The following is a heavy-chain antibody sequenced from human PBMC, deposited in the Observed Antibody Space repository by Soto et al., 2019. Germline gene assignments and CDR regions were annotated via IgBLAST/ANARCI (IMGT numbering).Heavy chain of an antibody. V-gene: IGHV3-9*01. CDR2: ISWNRGSI. J-gene: IGHJ6*03. Sequence: EVQLVESGGGLVQPGRPLRLACAASGFTFDAYAMHWVRQAPGKGLEWVSGISWNRGSIGYADSVKGRFTISRDNAKRSLYLQMNSLRAGDTAVYYCVKGATYDSGWRCGPIGAKSGLDHANYMDVWGTGTTVTVSS. CDR3: VKGATYDSGWRCGPIGAKSGLDHANYMDV. D-gene: IGHD6-19*01. CDR1: GFTFDAYA.